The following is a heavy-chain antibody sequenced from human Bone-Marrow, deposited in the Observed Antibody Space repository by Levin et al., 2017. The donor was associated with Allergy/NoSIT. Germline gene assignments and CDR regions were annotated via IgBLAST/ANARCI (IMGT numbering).Heavy chain of an antibody. V-gene: IGHV1-18*01. J-gene: IGHJ3*02. CDR1: GYTFTSYG. CDR3: AREAYSSGWYPAAYHAFDI. Sequence: GASVKVSCKASGYTFTSYGISWVRQAPGQGLEWMGWISAYNGNTNYAQKLQGRVTMTTDTSTSTAYMELRSLRSDDTAVYYCAREAYSSGWYPAAYHAFDIWGQGTMVTVSS. CDR2: ISAYNGNT. D-gene: IGHD6-19*01.